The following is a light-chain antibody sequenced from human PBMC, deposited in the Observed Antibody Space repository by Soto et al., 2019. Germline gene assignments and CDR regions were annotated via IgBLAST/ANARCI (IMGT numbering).Light chain of an antibody. V-gene: IGKV3-11*01. J-gene: IGKJ1*01. CDR2: DAS. Sequence: IVMTQSAATLSVSPGGRATLSCRASEYVSSYLAWYQQKPGQAPRLLIYDASTRATGIPARFSGSGSGTDFTLTITSLEPEDFAVYYCQQRSNWPPTFGQGTKVDI. CDR1: EYVSSY. CDR3: QQRSNWPPT.